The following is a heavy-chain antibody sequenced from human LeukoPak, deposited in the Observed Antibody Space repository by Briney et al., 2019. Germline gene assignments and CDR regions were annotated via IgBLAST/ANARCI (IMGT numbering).Heavy chain of an antibody. Sequence: GASVKVSCKASGYTFTSYGISWVRQAPGQGLEWMGWISAYNGNTNYAQKLQGRVTMTTDTSTSTAYMELRSLRSDDTAVYYCARADFIDRSGYRNWFDPWGQGTLVTVSS. CDR1: GYTFTSYG. D-gene: IGHD3-22*01. V-gene: IGHV1-18*01. J-gene: IGHJ5*02. CDR3: ARADFIDRSGYRNWFDP. CDR2: ISAYNGNT.